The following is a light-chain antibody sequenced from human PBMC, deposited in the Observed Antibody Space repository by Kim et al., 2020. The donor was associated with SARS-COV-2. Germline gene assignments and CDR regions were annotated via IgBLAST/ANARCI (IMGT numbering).Light chain of an antibody. V-gene: IGLV3-1*01. CDR1: DLKYRY. CDR3: QAGDIGTAT. Sequence: SYELTQPHSVSVSPGQTANITCSGDDLKYRYTSWFQQKPGQSPVMVIYLDTKRPSGIPQRFSGSNSGNTSTLTITETQAIDEADYYCQAGDIGTATFGGGTQLTDL. J-gene: IGLJ2*01. CDR2: LDT.